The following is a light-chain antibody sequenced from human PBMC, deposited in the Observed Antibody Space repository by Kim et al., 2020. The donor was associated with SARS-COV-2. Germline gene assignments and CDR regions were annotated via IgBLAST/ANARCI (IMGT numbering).Light chain of an antibody. CDR3: QSFDSGLSGVV. CDR2: ANT. Sequence: QSVLTQPPSVSGAPGRRVTISCLGSTSNIGAGFDVHWYQQFPGTAPKLLIYANTNRPSGVPDRFSASKSGTAAFLAITGLQAEDEAAYYCQSFDSGLSGVVFGGGTMLTVL. CDR1: TSNIGAGFD. J-gene: IGLJ2*01. V-gene: IGLV1-40*01.